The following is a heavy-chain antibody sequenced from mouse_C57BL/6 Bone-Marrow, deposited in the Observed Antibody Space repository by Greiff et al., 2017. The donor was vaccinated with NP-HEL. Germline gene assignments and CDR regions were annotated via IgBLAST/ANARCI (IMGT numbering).Heavy chain of an antibody. Sequence: DVQLQESVAELVRPGASVKLSCTASGFNIKNTYMHWVKQRPEQGLEWIGRIDPANGNTKYAPKFQGKATITADTSSNTAYLQLSSLTSEDTAIYYCAGLRRRGYYAMDYWGQGTSVTVSS. J-gene: IGHJ4*01. CDR2: IDPANGNT. V-gene: IGHV14-3*01. CDR3: AGLRRRGYYAMDY. CDR1: GFNIKNTY. D-gene: IGHD2-4*01.